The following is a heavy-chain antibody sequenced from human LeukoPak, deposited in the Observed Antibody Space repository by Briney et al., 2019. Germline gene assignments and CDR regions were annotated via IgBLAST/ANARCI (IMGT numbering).Heavy chain of an antibody. CDR2: MNPSSGNT. CDR1: GYTFTSYD. D-gene: IGHD6-19*01. CDR3: ARVRKQWLVLDY. V-gene: IGHV1-8*01. J-gene: IGHJ4*02. Sequence: GASVKVSCKASGYTFTSYDINWVRQATGQGLEWMGWMNPSSGNTGYAQKFQGRVTMTRNTSISTAYMELSSLRSEDTAVYYCARVRKQWLVLDYWGQGTLVTVSS.